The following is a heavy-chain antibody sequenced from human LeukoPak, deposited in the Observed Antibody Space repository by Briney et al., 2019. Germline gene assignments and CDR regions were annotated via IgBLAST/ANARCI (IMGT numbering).Heavy chain of an antibody. D-gene: IGHD4-17*01. Sequence: PGGSLRLSCAASGFTFSSYSMNWVRQAPGKGLEWVSYISSSSSTIYYADSVKGRFTISRDNAKNSLYLQMNSLGAEDTAVYYCARIPWYGELPISDYWGQGTLVTVSS. J-gene: IGHJ4*02. CDR2: ISSSSSTI. CDR3: ARIPWYGELPISDY. V-gene: IGHV3-48*01. CDR1: GFTFSSYS.